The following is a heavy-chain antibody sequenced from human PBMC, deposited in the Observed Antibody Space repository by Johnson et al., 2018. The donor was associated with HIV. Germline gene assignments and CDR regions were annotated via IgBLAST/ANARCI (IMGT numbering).Heavy chain of an antibody. CDR3: ARDRLAAADPDAFDI. D-gene: IGHD6-13*01. V-gene: IGHV3-23*04. CDR2: ISADGDST. Sequence: VQLVESGGGLVQPGGSLRLSCAASRFTFRIYAMTWVRQAPGKGLEWVSSISADGDSTYYADSVKGRFTISRDNPKNTFYLQMNSLRAEDTAIYYCARDRLAAADPDAFDIWGQGTMVTVSS. CDR1: RFTFRIYA. J-gene: IGHJ3*02.